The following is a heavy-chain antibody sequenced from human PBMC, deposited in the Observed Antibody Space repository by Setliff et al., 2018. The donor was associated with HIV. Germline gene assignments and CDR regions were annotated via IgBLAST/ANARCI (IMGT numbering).Heavy chain of an antibody. CDR3: ARDNLYFNTWNGLPVYGLDV. D-gene: IGHD3-3*01. J-gene: IGHJ6*02. CDR2: IDIGRGDI. V-gene: IGHV3-21*01. CDR1: GFTFREKA. Sequence: PGGSLRLSCVASGFTFREKAINWVRQTPGKGLEWVSSIDIGRGDIFYADSIQGRFTIFRDNAKNSLYLQMDGLRAEDTAVYFCARDNLYFNTWNGLPVYGLDVWGQGTTVTVSS.